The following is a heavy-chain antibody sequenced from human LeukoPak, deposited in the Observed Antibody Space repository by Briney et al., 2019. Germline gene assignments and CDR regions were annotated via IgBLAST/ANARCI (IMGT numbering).Heavy chain of an antibody. J-gene: IGHJ4*02. CDR1: GDSISSGSFY. Sequence: SRTLSLTCSVSGDSISSGSFYWSWIRQPAGGGVEWIGRIYTSGTTNYNPSLKSRVTISVDTSKNQFSLKLSSVTAADTAVYYCARDPEVDTGTGPRFDYWGQGTLVTVSS. CDR2: IYTSGTT. D-gene: IGHD5-18*01. V-gene: IGHV4-61*02. CDR3: ARDPEVDTGTGPRFDY.